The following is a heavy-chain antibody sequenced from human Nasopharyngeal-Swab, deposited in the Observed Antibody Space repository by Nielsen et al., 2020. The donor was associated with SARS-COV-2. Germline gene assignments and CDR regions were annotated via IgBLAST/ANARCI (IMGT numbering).Heavy chain of an antibody. CDR2: MNPNTGNT. V-gene: IGHV1-8*01. J-gene: IGHJ6*03. CDR1: GYTFTSYD. Sequence: ASVKVSCKASGYTFTSYDFNWVRRATGQGLEWMGWMNPNTGNTGYAQKFQGRVTMTRNTSISTAYMELSSLRSEDTAVYYCARGNGYYYMDVWGKGTTVTVSS. CDR3: ARGNGYYYMDV.